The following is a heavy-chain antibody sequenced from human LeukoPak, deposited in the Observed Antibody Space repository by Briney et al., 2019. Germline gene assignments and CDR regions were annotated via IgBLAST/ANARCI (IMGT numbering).Heavy chain of an antibody. D-gene: IGHD1-26*01. Sequence: GGSLRLSCAASGFTFSSYAMSWVRQAPGKGLEWVSAISGSGGSTYYADSVKGRFTISRDNSKNTLYLQMNSLRAEDTAAYYCAKDLSGSYYPYFDYWGQGTLVTVSS. V-gene: IGHV3-23*01. CDR1: GFTFSSYA. CDR3: AKDLSGSYYPYFDY. J-gene: IGHJ4*02. CDR2: ISGSGGST.